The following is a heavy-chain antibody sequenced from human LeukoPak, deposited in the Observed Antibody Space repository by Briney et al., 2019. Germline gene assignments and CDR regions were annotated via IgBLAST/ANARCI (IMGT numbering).Heavy chain of an antibody. CDR2: TRAGGDVT. J-gene: IGHJ4*02. D-gene: IGHD3-16*01. CDR1: RFTFSKYI. Sequence: GGSLRLSCVASRFTFSKYIMTWVRQGPGKGLEWVASTRAGGDVTFYADSVKGRFRPSRDNSRNTVYLEMNSLRVDDTGVYFCANWGGTQTIGDIWYGPLDYWGQGTQVTVSS. CDR3: ANWGGTQTIGDIWYGPLDY. V-gene: IGHV3-23*01.